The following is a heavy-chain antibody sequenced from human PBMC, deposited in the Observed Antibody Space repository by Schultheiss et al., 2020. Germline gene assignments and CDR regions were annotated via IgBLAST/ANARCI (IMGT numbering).Heavy chain of an antibody. CDR1: GGTFSSYA. Sequence: SVKVSCKASGGTFSSYAISWVRQAPGQGLEWMGGIIPIFGTANYAQKFQGRVTITADESTSTAYMELSSLRSEDTAVYYCAREIVPASGSLDVWGKGTTVTVAS. V-gene: IGHV1-69*13. J-gene: IGHJ6*04. D-gene: IGHD2-2*01. CDR3: AREIVPASGSLDV. CDR2: IIPIFGTA.